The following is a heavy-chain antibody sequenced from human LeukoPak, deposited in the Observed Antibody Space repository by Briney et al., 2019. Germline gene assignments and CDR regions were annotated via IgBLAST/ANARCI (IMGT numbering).Heavy chain of an antibody. Sequence: PSETLSLTCAAYGGSFSGYYWSWLRQPPGKGLEWIGEINHSGSTNYNPSLKSRVTISVDTSKNQFSLKLSSVTAADTAVYYCARGPFIVGATLDYWGQGTLVTVSS. V-gene: IGHV4-34*01. CDR3: ARGPFIVGATLDY. D-gene: IGHD1-26*01. J-gene: IGHJ4*02. CDR1: GGSFSGYY. CDR2: INHSGST.